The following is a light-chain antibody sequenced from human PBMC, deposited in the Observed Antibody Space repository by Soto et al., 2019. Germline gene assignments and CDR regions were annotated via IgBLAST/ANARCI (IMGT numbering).Light chain of an antibody. J-gene: IGKJ5*01. CDR3: QQYYSYPIT. V-gene: IGKV1-8*01. Sequence: IQMTQSPSAMSASTGDRVTITCRASQGISSYLAWYQQKPGKAPKLLIYAASTLQGGVPSRFSGSGSGTDFTLTISCLQSEDFATYYCQQYYSYPITFGQGTRLEI. CDR2: AAS. CDR1: QGISSY.